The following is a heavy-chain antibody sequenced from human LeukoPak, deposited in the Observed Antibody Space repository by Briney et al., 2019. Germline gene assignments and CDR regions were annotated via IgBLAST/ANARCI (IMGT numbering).Heavy chain of an antibody. J-gene: IGHJ4*02. D-gene: IGHD3-10*01. CDR2: ISGSGGNT. V-gene: IGHV3-23*01. CDR1: GFTFSNYA. CDR3: AKVMTRTMVRGVPPSDY. Sequence: GGSLRLSCTASGFTFSNYAMGWVRQAPGKGLEWVSLISGSGGNTYYADSVKGRFTISRDNSKKTLHLQMNSLRAEDTAVYYCAKVMTRTMVRGVPPSDYWGQGTLVTVSS.